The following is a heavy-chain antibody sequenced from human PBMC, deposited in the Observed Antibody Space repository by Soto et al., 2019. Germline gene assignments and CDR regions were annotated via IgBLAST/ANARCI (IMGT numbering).Heavy chain of an antibody. D-gene: IGHD3-22*01. J-gene: IGHJ4*02. V-gene: IGHV4-59*01. Sequence: SETLSLTCTVSGGSISSYYWSWIRQPPGKGLEWIGYIYFTGSTNYNPSLKSRVTISVDTSKIQFSLKLSSVTAADTAVYYCARGTEYYDSSGYHYYFDYWGQGTLVTVSS. CDR2: IYFTGST. CDR3: ARGTEYYDSSGYHYYFDY. CDR1: GGSISSYY.